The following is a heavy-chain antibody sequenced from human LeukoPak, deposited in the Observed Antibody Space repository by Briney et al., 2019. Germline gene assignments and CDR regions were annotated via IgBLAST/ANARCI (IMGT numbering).Heavy chain of an antibody. CDR3: TREAPFGSGSYDY. V-gene: IGHV3-33*01. CDR1: GFTFSNHV. CDR2: VWSDGRDK. Sequence: GGSLRLSCAASGFTFSNHVMHWVRQAPGKGLEWVALVWSDGRDKYYADSVKGRVTISRDNSKNTLYLQMNSLRVEDTAVYYCTREAPFGSGSYDYWGQGTLVTVSS. J-gene: IGHJ4*02. D-gene: IGHD3-10*01.